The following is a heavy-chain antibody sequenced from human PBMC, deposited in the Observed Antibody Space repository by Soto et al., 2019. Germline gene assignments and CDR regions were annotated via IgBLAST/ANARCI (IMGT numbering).Heavy chain of an antibody. CDR2: IIPILGIA. Sequence: QVQLVQSGAEVKKPGSSVKVSCKASGGTFSSYTISWVRQAPGQGLEWMGRIIPILGIANYAQKFQGRVTITADNSTRTAYMELSSLRSDDTAVYYCARSRRGQTSPWGQGTLVTVSS. D-gene: IGHD5-12*01. CDR3: ARSRRGQTSP. J-gene: IGHJ5*02. V-gene: IGHV1-69*02. CDR1: GGTFSSYT.